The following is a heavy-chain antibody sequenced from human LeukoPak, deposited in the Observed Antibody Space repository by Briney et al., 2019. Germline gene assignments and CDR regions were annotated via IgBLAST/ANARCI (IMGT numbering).Heavy chain of an antibody. Sequence: SETLSLTCTVSGGSISSSSYYWGWIRQPPGKGLEWIGSIYDSGSTYYNPSLKSRVTISVDTSKNQFSLKLSSVTAADTAVYYCVPSDTAMATEIPDPFFFDYWGQGTLVTVSS. CDR1: GGSISSSSYY. CDR3: VPSDTAMATEIPDPFFFDY. J-gene: IGHJ4*02. V-gene: IGHV4-39*01. D-gene: IGHD5-18*01. CDR2: IYDSGST.